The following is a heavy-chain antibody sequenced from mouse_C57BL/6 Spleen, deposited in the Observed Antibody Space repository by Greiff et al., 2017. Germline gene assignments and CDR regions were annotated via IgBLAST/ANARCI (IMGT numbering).Heavy chain of an antibody. J-gene: IGHJ3*01. D-gene: IGHD1-1*01. CDR3: ASYYGSSYSLFAY. CDR1: GFSLTSYG. CDR2: IWSGGST. Sequence: QVQLQQSGPGLVQPSQSLSITCTVSGFSLTSYGLHWVRQSPGKGLEWLGVIWSGGSTDYNAAFISRLSISKDNSKSQVFFKMNSLQADDTAIYYCASYYGSSYSLFAYWGQGTLVTVSA. V-gene: IGHV2-2*01.